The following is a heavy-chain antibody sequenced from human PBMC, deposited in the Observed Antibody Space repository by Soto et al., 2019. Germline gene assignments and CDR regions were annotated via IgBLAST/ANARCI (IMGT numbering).Heavy chain of an antibody. CDR3: ARNYRGHDSGRGRFDP. D-gene: IGHD3-10*01. Sequence: SETLSLTCTVSGGSISSNNYYWGWIRQPPGKGLEWIGYIYYSGSTYYNPSLKSRVTISVDTSKNQFSLRLTSVTAADTAVYYCARNYRGHDSGRGRFDPWGQGTLVTVSS. V-gene: IGHV4-61*05. CDR1: GGSISSNNYY. J-gene: IGHJ5*02. CDR2: IYYSGST.